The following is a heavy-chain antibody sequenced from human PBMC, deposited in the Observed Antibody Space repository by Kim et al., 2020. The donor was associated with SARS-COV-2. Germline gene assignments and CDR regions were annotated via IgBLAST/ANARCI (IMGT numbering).Heavy chain of an antibody. CDR3: ARDRRYVSSNFDY. D-gene: IGHD2-2*01. CDR1: GGTFSSYA. J-gene: IGHJ4*02. Sequence: SVKVSCKASGGTFSSYAISWVRQAPGQGLEWMGGIIPIFGTANYAQKFQGRVTITADESTSTAYMELSSLRSEDTAVYYCARDRRYVSSNFDYWGQGTLVTVSS. CDR2: IIPIFGTA. V-gene: IGHV1-69*13.